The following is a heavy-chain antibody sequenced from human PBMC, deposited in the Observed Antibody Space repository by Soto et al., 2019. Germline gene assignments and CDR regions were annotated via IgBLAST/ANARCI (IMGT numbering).Heavy chain of an antibody. D-gene: IGHD3-16*01. CDR1: GYTFTKFH. CDR2: INPTGGTV. J-gene: IGHJ4*02. V-gene: IGHV1-46*01. CDR3: ATEGDPRLYAATVFDY. Sequence: QVRLVQSEAEVKKPGASVKISCETSGYTFTKFHLHWVRQAPGQGLEWMGRINPTGGTVNYAQHFQGRVTVTTDTSTSTVHMELSSLRFEDTAVYYCATEGDPRLYAATVFDYWGQGTLLSVSS.